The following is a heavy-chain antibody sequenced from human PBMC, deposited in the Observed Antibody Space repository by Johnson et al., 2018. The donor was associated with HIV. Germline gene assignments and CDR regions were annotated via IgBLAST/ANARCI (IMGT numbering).Heavy chain of an antibody. V-gene: IGHV3-30*18. CDR3: AKSPLVGAIDAFDI. CDR2: ISSDGSNK. Sequence: QVQLVESGGDMVQPGRSLRLSCVASGFTLSTYAMHWVRQAPGKGLEWVAVISSDGSNKYYADTVKGRFTISRDNSKNTLFLQMNSLRAEDTAVYYCAKSPLVGAIDAFDIRGQGTMVTVSS. D-gene: IGHD1-26*01. J-gene: IGHJ3*02. CDR1: GFTLSTYA.